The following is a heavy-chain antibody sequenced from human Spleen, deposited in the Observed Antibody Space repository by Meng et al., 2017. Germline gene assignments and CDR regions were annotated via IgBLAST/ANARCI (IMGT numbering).Heavy chain of an antibody. CDR3: TTDRLNH. D-gene: IGHD3-16*01. CDR2: LNPDGSNP. J-gene: IGHJ1*01. CDR1: GFTFTDHW. V-gene: IGHV3-74*02. Sequence: VQLVGSGGGLAWAGRSLRLSCAASGFTFTDHWMHWVRQGPGKGLVWVSRLNPDGSNPTYADSVKGRFTISRDNAKNTVYLQMNSLRAEDTALYYCTTDRLNHWGQGALVTVSS.